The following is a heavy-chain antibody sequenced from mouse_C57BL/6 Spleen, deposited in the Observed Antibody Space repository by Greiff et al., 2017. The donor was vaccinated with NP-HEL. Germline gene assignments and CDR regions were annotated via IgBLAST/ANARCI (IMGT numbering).Heavy chain of an antibody. V-gene: IGHV1-4*01. CDR2: INPCSGYT. CDR1: GYTFTSYT. Sequence: QVQLQQSGAELARPGASVKLSCKASGYTFTSYTMHWVKQRPGQGLEWIGYINPCSGYTKYNQQFKDKATLTADKSSSTAYMQLSSLTSADSAVYYCASSRPYDYYAKDYWGQGTSVTVSS. D-gene: IGHD2-10*02. CDR3: ASSRPYDYYAKDY. J-gene: IGHJ4*01.